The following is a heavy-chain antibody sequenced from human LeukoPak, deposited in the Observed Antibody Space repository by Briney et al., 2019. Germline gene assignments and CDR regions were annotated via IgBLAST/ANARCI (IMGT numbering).Heavy chain of an antibody. J-gene: IGHJ3*02. Sequence: GGSLRLSCAASGFTFSNSWMTWVRQAPGKGLEWVASMIGDGSEIHYVDSVKGRFTISRDNAKNSLYLQMNSLTAEDTAVYYCTTLTGDSDAFDIWGQGTVVTVSS. CDR2: MIGDGSEI. CDR1: GFTFSNSW. D-gene: IGHD7-27*01. CDR3: TTLTGDSDAFDI. V-gene: IGHV3-7*01.